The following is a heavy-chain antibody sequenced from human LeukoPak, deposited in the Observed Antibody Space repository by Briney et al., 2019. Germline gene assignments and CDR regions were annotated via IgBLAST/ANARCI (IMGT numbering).Heavy chain of an antibody. V-gene: IGHV3-48*04. CDR2: ISSTSTTI. Sequence: GGSLRLSCVASGFTFSSFSMNWVRQAPGKGLEWISYISSTSTTIYYADSVQGRFTSSRDNAKNSLYLQMNSLRAEDTAVYYCARGGNWGNYYYYMDVWGKGTTVTVSS. J-gene: IGHJ6*03. D-gene: IGHD7-27*01. CDR1: GFTFSSFS. CDR3: ARGGNWGNYYYYMDV.